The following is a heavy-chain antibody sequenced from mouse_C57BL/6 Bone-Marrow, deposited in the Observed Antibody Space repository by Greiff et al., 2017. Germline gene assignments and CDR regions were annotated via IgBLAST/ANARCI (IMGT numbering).Heavy chain of an antibody. D-gene: IGHD4-1*01. Sequence: VKLQQSGAELARPGASVKLSCKASGYTFTSYGISWVKQRTGQGLEWIGEIYPRSGNTYYNEKFKGKATLTADKSSSTAYMELRSLTSEDSAVYFCARWKGNWDYFDYWGQGTTLTVSS. CDR3: ARWKGNWDYFDY. V-gene: IGHV1-81*01. J-gene: IGHJ2*01. CDR1: GYTFTSYG. CDR2: IYPRSGNT.